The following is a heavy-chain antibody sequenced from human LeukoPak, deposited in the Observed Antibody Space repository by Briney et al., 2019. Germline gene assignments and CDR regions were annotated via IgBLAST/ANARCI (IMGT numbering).Heavy chain of an antibody. Sequence: PGESLKISCKGSGYSFTNYWIAWVRQMPGKGLEWMGIIYPADSDIRYSPSFQGQVTISADKSISTAYLQWSSLKASDTAMYYCARQEYCSGGSCYTWFDPWGQGTLVTVSS. J-gene: IGHJ5*02. CDR1: GYSFTNYW. D-gene: IGHD2-15*01. V-gene: IGHV5-51*01. CDR3: ARQEYCSGGSCYTWFDP. CDR2: IYPADSDI.